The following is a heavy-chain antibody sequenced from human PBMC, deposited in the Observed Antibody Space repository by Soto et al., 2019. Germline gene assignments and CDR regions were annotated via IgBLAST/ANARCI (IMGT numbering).Heavy chain of an antibody. D-gene: IGHD3-3*01. Sequence: PGGSLRLSCVASGFNFDDHVMHWVRQVPGKGLEWVGHINWDGYSIGYGGSVRGRFSISRDNAKNTLYPQMNSLRPEDTALYFCARSWSGSTSGRVDVWGQGTTVTVSS. CDR3: ARSWSGSTSGRVDV. CDR1: GFNFDDHV. V-gene: IGHV3-9*01. CDR2: INWDGYSI. J-gene: IGHJ6*02.